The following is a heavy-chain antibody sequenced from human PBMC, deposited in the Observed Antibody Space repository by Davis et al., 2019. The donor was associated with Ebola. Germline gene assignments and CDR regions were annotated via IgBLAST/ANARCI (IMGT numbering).Heavy chain of an antibody. CDR2: IDWDDDK. J-gene: IGHJ6*04. V-gene: IGHV2-70*13. CDR3: ARIKRYLGDTFDI. D-gene: IGHD3-9*01. Sequence: SGPTLVKPTQTLTLTCTFSGFSLSTSGMCVSWIRQSGKALEWLALIDWDDDKYYNKPLETRLTISKDTSKNQVVLTMTNMDPVDTATYYCARIKRYLGDTFDIWGKGTTVTVSS. CDR1: GFSLSTSGMC.